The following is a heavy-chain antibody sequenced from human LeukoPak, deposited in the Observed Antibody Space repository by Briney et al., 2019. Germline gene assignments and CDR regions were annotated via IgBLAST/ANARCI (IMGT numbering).Heavy chain of an antibody. D-gene: IGHD3-10*01. V-gene: IGHV3-43D*03. CDR1: GFTFDDYA. CDR2: ISWDGGST. Sequence: GGSLRLSCAASGFTFDDYAMHWVRQAPGKGLEWVALISWDGGSTYYADSVKGRFTISRDNSKTSLYLQMNSLRAEDTALYYCAKDITMVRGVIYYYGMDVWGQGTTVTVSS. J-gene: IGHJ6*02. CDR3: AKDITMVRGVIYYYGMDV.